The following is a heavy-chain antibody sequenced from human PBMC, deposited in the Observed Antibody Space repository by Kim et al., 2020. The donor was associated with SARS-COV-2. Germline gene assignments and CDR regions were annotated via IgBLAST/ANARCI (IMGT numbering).Heavy chain of an antibody. D-gene: IGHD4-17*01. Sequence: RYRPSIQGQVTISADKSLSTAYLQWSSLKASDTAMYYCATMTTVDYYFDYWGQGTLVTDSS. V-gene: IGHV5-51*01. J-gene: IGHJ4*02. CDR3: ATMTTVDYYFDY.